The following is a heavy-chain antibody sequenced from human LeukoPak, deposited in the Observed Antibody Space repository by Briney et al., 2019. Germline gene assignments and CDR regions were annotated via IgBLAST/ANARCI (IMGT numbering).Heavy chain of an antibody. CDR2: IYYSGST. CDR1: GGSISSFY. CDR3: ARGGYSYGSWFDY. Sequence: PSETLSLTCTVSGGSISSFYWSWIRQPPGKGLEWLGYIYYSGSTNYNPSLKSRVTISVDTSKNQFSLKLSSVTAADTAVYYCARGGYSYGSWFDYWGQGTLVTVSS. J-gene: IGHJ5*01. D-gene: IGHD5-18*01. V-gene: IGHV4-59*01.